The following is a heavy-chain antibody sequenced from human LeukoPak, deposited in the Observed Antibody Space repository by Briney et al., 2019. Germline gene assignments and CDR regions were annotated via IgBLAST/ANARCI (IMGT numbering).Heavy chain of an antibody. D-gene: IGHD6-19*01. CDR3: AKDRSQWLVTIDY. V-gene: IGHV3-9*01. CDR2: ISWNSGSI. CDR1: GFTFDDYA. J-gene: IGHJ4*02. Sequence: GGSLRLSCAASGFTFDDYAMHWVRQAPGKGLEWVSGISWNSGSIGYVDSVKGRFTISRDNAKNSLYQQMNSLRAEDTALYYCAKDRSQWLVTIDYWGQGTLVTVSS.